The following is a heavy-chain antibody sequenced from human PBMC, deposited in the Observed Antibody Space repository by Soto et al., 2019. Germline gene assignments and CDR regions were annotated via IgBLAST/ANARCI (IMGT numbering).Heavy chain of an antibody. Sequence: QVQLVESGGGVVQPGRSLRLSCAASGFTFSSYGMHWVRQAPGKGLEWVAVISYDGSNKYYADSVKGRFTISRDNSKNTLYLQMNSLRAEDTGVYYCAKDYGEWLVDDYWGQGTLVTVSS. J-gene: IGHJ4*02. D-gene: IGHD6-19*01. CDR1: GFTFSSYG. CDR2: ISYDGSNK. V-gene: IGHV3-30*18. CDR3: AKDYGEWLVDDY.